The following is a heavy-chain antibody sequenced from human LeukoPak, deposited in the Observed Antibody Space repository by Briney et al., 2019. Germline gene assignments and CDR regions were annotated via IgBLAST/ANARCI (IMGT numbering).Heavy chain of an antibody. CDR1: GFTFDDYA. Sequence: PGRSLRLSCAASGFTFDDYAMHWVRQAPGKGLEWVSGISWNSGSIGYADSVKGRFTISRDNAKNSLYLQMNSLRTEDTALYYCAKASGMYYYYYYMDVWGKGTTVTISS. D-gene: IGHD6-25*01. CDR3: AKASGMYYYYYYMDV. J-gene: IGHJ6*03. CDR2: ISWNSGSI. V-gene: IGHV3-9*01.